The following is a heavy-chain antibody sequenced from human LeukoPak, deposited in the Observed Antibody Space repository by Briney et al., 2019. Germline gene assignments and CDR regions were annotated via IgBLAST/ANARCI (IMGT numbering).Heavy chain of an antibody. CDR3: ARELGASGYYHRYIYYFDY. D-gene: IGHD3-3*01. Sequence: SVKVSCKASGGTFSSYTISWVRQAPGQGLEWMGRIIPILGIANHAQKFQGRVTITADKSTSTAYMELSSLRSEDTAVYYCARELGASGYYHRYIYYFDYWGQGTLVTVSS. J-gene: IGHJ4*02. CDR2: IIPILGIA. V-gene: IGHV1-69*04. CDR1: GGTFSSYT.